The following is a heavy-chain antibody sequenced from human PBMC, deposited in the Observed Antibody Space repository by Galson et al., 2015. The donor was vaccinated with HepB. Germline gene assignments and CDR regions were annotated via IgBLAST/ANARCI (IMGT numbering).Heavy chain of an antibody. Sequence: VKVSCKASGYTFSNYYLHWVRQAPGQGLVWMGAINPNDGKTSYAQNFQGRVTVTTDTSTNTAYMELRDLTSDDTAVYYCARAPLVGAKLDYWGQGSLVTVSS. CDR3: ARAPLVGAKLDY. D-gene: IGHD1-26*01. CDR2: INPNDGKT. J-gene: IGHJ4*02. CDR1: GYTFSNYY. V-gene: IGHV1-46*01.